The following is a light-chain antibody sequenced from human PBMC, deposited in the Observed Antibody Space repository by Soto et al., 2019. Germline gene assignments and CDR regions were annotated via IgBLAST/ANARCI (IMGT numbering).Light chain of an antibody. CDR3: FSPAGNSAV. J-gene: IGLJ1*01. V-gene: IGLV2-11*01. Sequence: QSVLTQPRSVSGSPGQSVAISCTGASSDGGRYNYVPWYQQHPGKAPKLVIYDVTTRPSGVPDRFSGSKSGNPASLTISGLLTEDEADYYSFSPAGNSAVFGTGTKVTV. CDR1: SSDGGRYNY. CDR2: DVT.